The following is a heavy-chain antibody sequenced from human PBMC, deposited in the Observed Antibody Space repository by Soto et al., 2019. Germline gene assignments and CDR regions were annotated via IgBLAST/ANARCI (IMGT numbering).Heavy chain of an antibody. D-gene: IGHD4-4*01. CDR1: GFTVSSNY. Sequence: GGSLRLSCAASGFTVSSNYMSWVRQAPGKGLEWVSVIYSGGSTYYADSVKGRFAISRDNSKNTLYLQMNSLRAEDTAVYYCARVRTTVSYYGMDVWGQGTTVTVSS. V-gene: IGHV3-66*01. CDR3: ARVRTTVSYYGMDV. CDR2: IYSGGST. J-gene: IGHJ6*02.